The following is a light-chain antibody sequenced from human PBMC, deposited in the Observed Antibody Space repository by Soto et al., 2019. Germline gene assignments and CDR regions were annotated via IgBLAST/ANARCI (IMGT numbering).Light chain of an antibody. J-gene: IGLJ1*01. CDR2: DVT. V-gene: IGLV2-14*03. Sequence: QSALTQPASVSGSPGQSITISCTGTSSDVGAYNYVSWYQHHPGKVPKLMIYDVTNRPSGVSDRFSGSKSGNTVSLTISGLQAEDEADYYCSSYTSSRTLVFGSGTKVTVL. CDR3: SSYTSSRTLV. CDR1: SSDVGAYNY.